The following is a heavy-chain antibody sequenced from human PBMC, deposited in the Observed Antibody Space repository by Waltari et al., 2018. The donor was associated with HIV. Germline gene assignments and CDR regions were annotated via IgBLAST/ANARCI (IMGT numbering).Heavy chain of an antibody. CDR3: ARDPSYGFGENDY. J-gene: IGHJ4*02. CDR1: GYAFTGFD. D-gene: IGHD3-10*01. V-gene: IGHV1-2*02. Sequence: QVQLVESGAEVKKPGASLTVSCKASGYAFTGFDIHWVRQAPGQGLEWVGWINPKTGDTNFAQKFQGRVTMTRDTSISTAYMELSRLTSDDTAVYYCARDPSYGFGENDYWGQGTLFTVSS. CDR2: INPKTGDT.